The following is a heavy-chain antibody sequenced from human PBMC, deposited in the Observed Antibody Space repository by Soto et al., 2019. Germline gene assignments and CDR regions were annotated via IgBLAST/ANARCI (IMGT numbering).Heavy chain of an antibody. CDR2: IANDGSDR. J-gene: IGHJ4*02. CDR3: ARDDDYAGNGFDY. CDR1: GFTFSRYG. Sequence: PGGSLRLSCAASGFTFSRYGMHWVRQAPGEGLEWMAVIANDGSDRDHADSVKGRFTISRDNSKSTLYLQMNNLRAEDTAMYYCARDDDYAGNGFDYWGQGTLVTVSS. V-gene: IGHV3-33*01. D-gene: IGHD3-16*01.